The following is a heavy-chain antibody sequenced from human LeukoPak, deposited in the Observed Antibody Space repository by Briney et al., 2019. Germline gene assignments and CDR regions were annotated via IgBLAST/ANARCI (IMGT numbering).Heavy chain of an antibody. Sequence: GSSVKVSCKVSGGTFSSYAISWVRQAPGQGLEWMGGIIPIFGTANYAQKFQGRVTITADESTSTAYMELSSLRSEDTAVYYCARILEKVGWIYDAFDIWGQGTMVTVSS. CDR1: GGTFSSYA. CDR3: ARILEKVGWIYDAFDI. D-gene: IGHD6-19*01. CDR2: IIPIFGTA. J-gene: IGHJ3*02. V-gene: IGHV1-69*01.